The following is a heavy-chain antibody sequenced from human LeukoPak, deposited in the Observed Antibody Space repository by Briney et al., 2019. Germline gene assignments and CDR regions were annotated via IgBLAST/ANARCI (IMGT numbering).Heavy chain of an antibody. CDR2: INPNSGGT. CDR3: ARDPRYYYDSSGFFDY. V-gene: IGHV1-2*02. Sequence: GASVKVSCKVSGYTLTELSMHWVRQAPGQGLEWMGWINPNSGGTNYAQKFQGRVTMTRDTSISTAYMELSRLRSDDTAVYYCARDPRYYYDSSGFFDYWGQGTLVTVSS. J-gene: IGHJ4*02. D-gene: IGHD3-22*01. CDR1: GYTLTELS.